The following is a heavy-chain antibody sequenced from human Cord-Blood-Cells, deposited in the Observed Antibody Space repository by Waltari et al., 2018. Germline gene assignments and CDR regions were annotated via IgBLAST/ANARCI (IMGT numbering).Heavy chain of an antibody. CDR2: ISGSCGST. J-gene: IGHJ4*02. Sequence: EVQLLESGGGLVQPGGSLRLSCAASGFTFSSYAMSWVLQAPGKGLEWVSAISGSCGSTYYADSVKGRFTISRDNSKNTLYLQMNSLRAEDTAVYYCAKEHTRYSSSPCDYWGQGTLVTVSS. V-gene: IGHV3-23*01. CDR3: AKEHTRYSSSPCDY. CDR1: GFTFSSYA. D-gene: IGHD6-13*01.